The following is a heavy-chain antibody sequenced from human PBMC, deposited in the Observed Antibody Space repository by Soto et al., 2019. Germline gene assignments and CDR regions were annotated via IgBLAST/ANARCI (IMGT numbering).Heavy chain of an antibody. Sequence: EVQLVESGGGLVQPGGSLRLSCAASGFTVSSNYMSWVRQAPGKGLEWVSVIYSGGSTYYADSVKGRFTISRDNSKNTLYLQMNSLRAEDTAVYYCARDSLVRGVITTSEGVYWGQGTLVTVSS. J-gene: IGHJ4*02. D-gene: IGHD3-10*01. CDR1: GFTVSSNY. CDR2: IYSGGST. CDR3: ARDSLVRGVITTSEGVY. V-gene: IGHV3-66*01.